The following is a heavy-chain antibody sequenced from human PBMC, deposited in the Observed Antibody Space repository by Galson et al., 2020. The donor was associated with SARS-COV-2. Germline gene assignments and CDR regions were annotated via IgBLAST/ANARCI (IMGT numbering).Heavy chain of an antibody. CDR1: GGSFSGHY. V-gene: IGHV4-34*01. D-gene: IGHD3-10*01. CDR2: INHSGST. Sequence: SETLSLTCAVYGGSFSGHYWSWIRQPPGKGLEWIGEINHSGSTNYNPSLKSRVTISVDTSKNQFSLKLTSVTAADTAVYYCARGLTFYYGSGSYRPTDYWGQGTLVTVSS. J-gene: IGHJ4*02. CDR3: ARGLTFYYGSGSYRPTDY.